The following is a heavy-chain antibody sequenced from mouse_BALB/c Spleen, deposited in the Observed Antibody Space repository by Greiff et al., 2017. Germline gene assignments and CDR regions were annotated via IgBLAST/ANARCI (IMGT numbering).Heavy chain of an antibody. CDR1: GFNIKDTY. J-gene: IGHJ2*01. CDR2: IDPANGNT. V-gene: IGHV14-3*02. CDR3: ARSGDYYGSRGFDY. D-gene: IGHD1-1*01. Sequence: VQLKESGAELVKPGASVKLSCTASGFNIKDTYMHWVKQRPEQGLEWIGRIDPANGNTKYDPKFQGKATITADTSSNTAYLQLSSLTSEDTAVYYCARSGDYYGSRGFDYWGQGTTLTVSS.